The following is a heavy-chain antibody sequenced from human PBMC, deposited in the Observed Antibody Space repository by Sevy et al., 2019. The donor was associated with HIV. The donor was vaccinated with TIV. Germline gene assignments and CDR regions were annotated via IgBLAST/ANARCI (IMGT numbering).Heavy chain of an antibody. Sequence: GGSLGLSCAASGFTFIAYNMNWVRQAPGKGLEWVSYISGLSNYIYYADSVKGRFSISRDNAKNSLFLQMNSLRAEDTALYYCARGVRTYDAFDLWGQGTMVTVSS. D-gene: IGHD6-6*01. V-gene: IGHV3-21*01. J-gene: IGHJ3*01. CDR3: ARGVRTYDAFDL. CDR1: GFTFIAYN. CDR2: ISGLSNYI.